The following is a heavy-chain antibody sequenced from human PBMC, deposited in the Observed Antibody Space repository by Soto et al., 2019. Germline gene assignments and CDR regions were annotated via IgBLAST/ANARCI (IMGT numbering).Heavy chain of an antibody. D-gene: IGHD2-15*01. V-gene: IGHV4-59*08. CDR1: GAAITSYY. CDR2: IYYSGST. J-gene: IGHJ4*02. Sequence: SETLSLTCTVSGAAITSYYWGWIRQPPGKGLEWIGYIYYSGSTNYNPSLKSRVTISVDTSKNQFSLKLSSVTAADTAVYYCARRWGSAAGYWGQGTLVTVS. CDR3: ARRWGSAAGY.